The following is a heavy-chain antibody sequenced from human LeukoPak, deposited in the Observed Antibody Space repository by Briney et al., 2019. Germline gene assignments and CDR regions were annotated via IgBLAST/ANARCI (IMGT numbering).Heavy chain of an antibody. CDR2: MNPNSGDT. Sequence: ASVKVSCKPSGYTFTSYNINWVRRATGQGLEWMAWMNPNSGDTGYAQKFQGRVTMTRNTSISTAYMELSSLRSEDTAVYYCARGQTALATIFNWGQGTLVTVSS. CDR3: ARGQTALATIFN. V-gene: IGHV1-8*01. CDR1: GYTFTSYN. J-gene: IGHJ4*02. D-gene: IGHD5-12*01.